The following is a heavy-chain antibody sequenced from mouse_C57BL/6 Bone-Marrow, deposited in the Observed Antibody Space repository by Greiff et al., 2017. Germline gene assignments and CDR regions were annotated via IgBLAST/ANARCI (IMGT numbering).Heavy chain of an antibody. V-gene: IGHV1-18*01. CDR3: ARSGTTVVPWYFDV. Sequence: EVQLQQSGPELVKPGASVKIPCKASGYTFTDYNMDWVKQSHGKSLEWIGDINPNNGGTIYNQKFKGKATLTVDKSSSTAYMELRSLTSEDTAVYYCARSGTTVVPWYFDVWGTGTTVTVSS. CDR2: INPNNGGT. J-gene: IGHJ1*03. D-gene: IGHD1-1*01. CDR1: GYTFTDYN.